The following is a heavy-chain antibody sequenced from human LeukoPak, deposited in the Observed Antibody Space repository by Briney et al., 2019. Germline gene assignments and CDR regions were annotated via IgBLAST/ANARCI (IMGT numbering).Heavy chain of an antibody. CDR3: AREGDIVVVPAAIPNWFDP. CDR2: IIPIFGMA. Sequence: ASVKVSCKASGGTFSSYAISWVRQAPGQGLEWMGRIIPIFGMANYAQKFRGSVTITADKSTSTAYMELSSLRSEDTAVYYCAREGDIVVVPAAIPNWFDPWGQGTLVTVSS. CDR1: GGTFSSYA. V-gene: IGHV1-69*04. J-gene: IGHJ5*02. D-gene: IGHD2-2*02.